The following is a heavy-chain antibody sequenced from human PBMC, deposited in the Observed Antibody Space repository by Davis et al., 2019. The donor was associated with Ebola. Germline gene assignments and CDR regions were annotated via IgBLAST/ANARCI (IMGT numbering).Heavy chain of an antibody. J-gene: IGHJ4*02. D-gene: IGHD3-10*02. CDR3: ARGGDPIDV. CDR2: ISDSGGDT. Sequence: GESLKISCAASGFTFSNYAMSWVRQAPGKGLEWVSAISDSGGDTFYADSVKGRFTVSRDNSKNSLYLQMNSLRAEDTAVYYCARGGDPIDVWGQGTLVTVSS. CDR1: GFTFSNYA. V-gene: IGHV3-23*01.